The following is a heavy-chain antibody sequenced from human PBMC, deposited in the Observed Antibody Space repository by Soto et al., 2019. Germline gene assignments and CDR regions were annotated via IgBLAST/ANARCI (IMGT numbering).Heavy chain of an antibody. D-gene: IGHD2-21*02. CDR1: GLTFSHNA. CDR3: ANRGDDIKFFQH. CDR2: ISGNGRVT. Sequence: EVQLLESGGGLVQPGGSLRLSCAASGLTFSHNAMSWVRQAPGKGLEWVSTISGNGRVTYYTDSVKGRFTISRDNSKNTVYMQMNSLRAEDTAVYYCANRGDDIKFFQHWGQGTLVTVSS. J-gene: IGHJ1*01. V-gene: IGHV3-23*01.